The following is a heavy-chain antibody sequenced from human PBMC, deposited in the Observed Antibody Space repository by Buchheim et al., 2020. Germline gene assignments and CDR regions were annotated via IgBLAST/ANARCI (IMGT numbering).Heavy chain of an antibody. CDR2: IYDNSGRT. CDR1: GASISSGAHH. CDR3: ASYYVGEGGRGY. D-gene: IGHD3-16*01. J-gene: IGHJ4*02. Sequence: QVLLQESGPGVAKPSQTVSLTCTVSGASISSGAHHWAWIRQHPGKGLEWIGCIYDNSGRTYYNPSLQSRAYISVDTSTNQFSLKLTSATAADTALYYCASYYVGEGGRGYWGQGT. V-gene: IGHV4-31*03.